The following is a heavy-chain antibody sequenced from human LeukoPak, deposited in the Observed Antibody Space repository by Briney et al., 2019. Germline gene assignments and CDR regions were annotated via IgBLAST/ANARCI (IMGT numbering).Heavy chain of an antibody. J-gene: IGHJ4*02. Sequence: KPSETLSLTCTVSGGSISSYYWSWIRQPPGKGLEWIGYIYYSGSTNYNPSLKSRVTISVDTSKNQFSLKLSSVTAADTAVYYCARHFSSRGGSFDYWGQGTLVTVSS. CDR2: IYYSGST. CDR1: GGSISSYY. D-gene: IGHD3-10*01. CDR3: ARHFSSRGGSFDY. V-gene: IGHV4-59*08.